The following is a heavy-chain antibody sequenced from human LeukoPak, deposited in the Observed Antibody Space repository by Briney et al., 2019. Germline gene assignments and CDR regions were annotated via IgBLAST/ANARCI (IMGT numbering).Heavy chain of an antibody. CDR2: IKQDGTEK. D-gene: IGHD5-18*01. V-gene: IGHV3-7*01. CDR1: GFTFTIYW. CDR3: ARHLSGVTGYTYGRGIDY. J-gene: IGHJ4*02. Sequence: GGSLRLSCAASGFTFTIYWMSWVRQAPGKGLEWVANIKQDGTEKYYVDSVKGRFTISRDNAKTSLYLQMISLRAEDTAVYYCARHLSGVTGYTYGRGIDYWGQGTLVTVSS.